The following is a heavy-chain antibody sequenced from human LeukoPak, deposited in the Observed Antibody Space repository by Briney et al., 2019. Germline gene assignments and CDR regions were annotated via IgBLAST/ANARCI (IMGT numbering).Heavy chain of an antibody. D-gene: IGHD3-9*01. Sequence: SETLSLTCTVSGGSISSYYWSWIRQPPGKGLEWIGYIYYSGSTNYNPSLKSRVTISVDTSKNQFSLKLSSVTAADTAVYYCARGNYRIRYFDLDYYYGMDVWGQGTTVTVSS. CDR2: IYYSGST. CDR3: ARGNYRIRYFDLDYYYGMDV. CDR1: GGSISSYY. J-gene: IGHJ6*02. V-gene: IGHV4-59*01.